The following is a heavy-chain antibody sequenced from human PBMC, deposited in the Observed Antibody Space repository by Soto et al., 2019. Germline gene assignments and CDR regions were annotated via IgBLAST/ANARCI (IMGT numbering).Heavy chain of an antibody. CDR1: GGSFSGYY. CDR2: INHSGST. D-gene: IGHD5-18*01. CDR3: ARHLIGGYSYVLDFDI. J-gene: IGHJ3*02. V-gene: IGHV4-34*01. Sequence: SATLSLTCAVYGGSFSGYYWSWIRQPPGKGLEWIGEINHSGSTSYNPSLKSRVTISVDTSKNQFSLKLSSVTAADTAVYYCARHLIGGYSYVLDFDIWGQGTMVTVSS.